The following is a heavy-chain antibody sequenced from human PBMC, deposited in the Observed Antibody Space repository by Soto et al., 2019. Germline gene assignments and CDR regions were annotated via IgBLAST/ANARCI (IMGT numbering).Heavy chain of an antibody. D-gene: IGHD6-13*01. V-gene: IGHV3-48*03. CDR3: APRGSPNWFDP. Sequence: GGSLRLSCAASGFTFSSYEMNWVRQAPGKGLEWVSYISSSGSTIYYADSVKGRFTISRDNAKNSLYLQMNSLRAEDTAVYYCAPRGSPNWFDPWGQGTLVTVSS. J-gene: IGHJ5*02. CDR1: GFTFSSYE. CDR2: ISSSGSTI.